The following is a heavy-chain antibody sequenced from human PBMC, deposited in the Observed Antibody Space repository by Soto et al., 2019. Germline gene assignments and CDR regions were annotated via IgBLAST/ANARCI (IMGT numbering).Heavy chain of an antibody. CDR2: ISSSGSTI. V-gene: IGHV3-48*03. CDR3: ATDGEGHIAAAGRAFDI. D-gene: IGHD6-13*01. Sequence: GSLRLSCAASRFTFSSYEMNWVRQAPGKGLEWVSYISSSGSTIYYADSVKGRFTISRDNAKNSLYLQMNSLRAEDTAVYYCATDGEGHIAAAGRAFDIWGQGPMITVSS. J-gene: IGHJ3*02. CDR1: RFTFSSYE.